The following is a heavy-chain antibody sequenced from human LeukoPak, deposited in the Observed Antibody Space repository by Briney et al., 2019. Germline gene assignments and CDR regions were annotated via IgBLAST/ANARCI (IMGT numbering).Heavy chain of an antibody. Sequence: GESLKISCKGSGYSFTSYWIGWVRQMPGKGLEWMGIIYPGDSDTRYSPSFQGQVTISADKSISTAYLQWSSLKASDTAMYYCARAHLSSFRRPDYYFDYWGQGTLVTVSS. CDR2: IYPGDSDT. CDR1: GYSFTSYW. D-gene: IGHD2-15*01. CDR3: ARAHLSSFRRPDYYFDY. J-gene: IGHJ4*02. V-gene: IGHV5-51*01.